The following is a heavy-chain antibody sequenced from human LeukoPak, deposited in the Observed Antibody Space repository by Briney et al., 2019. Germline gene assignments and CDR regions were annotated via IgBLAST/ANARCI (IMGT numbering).Heavy chain of an antibody. CDR3: AKDYYSGSGSYYSYYGMDV. J-gene: IGHJ6*02. CDR2: IKEDGSEK. CDR1: GFPFSRYW. V-gene: IGHV3-7*01. D-gene: IGHD3-10*01. Sequence: GGSLRLSCAASGFPFSRYWLSWVRQAPGKGLEWVANIKEDGSEKYYVDSVKGRFTISRDNAKNSLYLQMNSLRAEDTAVYYCAKDYYSGSGSYYSYYGMDVWGQGTPVT.